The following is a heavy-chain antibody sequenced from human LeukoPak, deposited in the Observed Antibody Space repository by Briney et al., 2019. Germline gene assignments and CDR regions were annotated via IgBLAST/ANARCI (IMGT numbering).Heavy chain of an antibody. J-gene: IGHJ6*03. CDR3: ARGRQDVTMIVVVMTAVSYYLDV. CDR2: MNPSGST. CDR1: GGSFSGYY. D-gene: IGHD3-22*01. V-gene: IGHV4-34*01. Sequence: PSETLSLTCAVYGGSFSGYYWTWIRQTPEKGLEWIGEMNPSGSTNYNPSLRSRVTISVDTSKNQFSLELSSVTAADTAVYYCARGRQDVTMIVVVMTAVSYYLDVWGKGTTVTVS.